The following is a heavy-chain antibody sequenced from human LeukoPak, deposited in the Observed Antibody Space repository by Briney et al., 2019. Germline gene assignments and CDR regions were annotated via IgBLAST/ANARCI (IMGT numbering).Heavy chain of an antibody. D-gene: IGHD5-24*01. CDR2: IIPIFGTA. J-gene: IGHJ3*02. V-gene: IGHV1-69*05. Sequence: SVKVSCKASGGTFSSYAISWVRQAPGQGLEWMGGIIPIFGTANYAQKFQGRVTITTDESTSTAYMALSSLRSEDTAVYYCAREVEMATIGVDAFDIWGQGTMVTVSS. CDR1: GGTFSSYA. CDR3: AREVEMATIGVDAFDI.